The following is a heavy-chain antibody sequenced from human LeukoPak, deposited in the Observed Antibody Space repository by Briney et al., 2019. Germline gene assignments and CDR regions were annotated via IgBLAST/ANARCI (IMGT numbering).Heavy chain of an antibody. V-gene: IGHV3-7*01. CDR2: INQDGSEK. D-gene: IGHD4-11*01. Sequence: GGCLRLSCAASGFTFTNSWMSWIRQAPGKGLEWVANINQDGSEKYYVDSVMGRFTISRDNADNSLYLHMNSLRAEDTAVYYCARALGATVGSWGQGTLVTVSS. CDR3: ARALGATVGS. J-gene: IGHJ5*02. CDR1: GFTFTNSW.